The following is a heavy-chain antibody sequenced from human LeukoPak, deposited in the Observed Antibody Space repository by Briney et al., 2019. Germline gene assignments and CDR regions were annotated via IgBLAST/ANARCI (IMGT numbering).Heavy chain of an antibody. CDR3: ASGEDDYGDYVHDY. Sequence: SETLSLTCTVSGGSISSYYWSWIRQPPGKGLEWIGYIYYSGSTNYNPSLKSRVTISVDTSKNQFSLKLSSVTAADTAVYYCASGEDDYGDYVHDYWGQGTLVTVSS. V-gene: IGHV4-59*01. CDR2: IYYSGST. CDR1: GGSISSYY. D-gene: IGHD4-17*01. J-gene: IGHJ4*02.